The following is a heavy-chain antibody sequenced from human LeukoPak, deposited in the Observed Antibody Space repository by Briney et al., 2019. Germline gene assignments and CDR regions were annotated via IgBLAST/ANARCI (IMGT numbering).Heavy chain of an antibody. Sequence: SLKVSCKASGASSSSYAISWVRRAPGQGLEWMGRIIPIFGTPNYAQRFQGRVTITADIVSSTAYMEVNNLTSEDTAVYFCAKQGALRQDYYMDVWGNGTTVTVSS. CDR3: AKQGALRQDYYMDV. CDR1: GASSSSYA. V-gene: IGHV1-69*06. J-gene: IGHJ6*03. CDR2: IIPIFGTP.